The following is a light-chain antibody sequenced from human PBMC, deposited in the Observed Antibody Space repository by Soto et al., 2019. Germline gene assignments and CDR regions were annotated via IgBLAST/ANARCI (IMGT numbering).Light chain of an antibody. V-gene: IGKV3-15*01. CDR3: QQYNNWPPYT. J-gene: IGKJ2*01. CDR1: QSVSSN. Sequence: EIVMTQSPATLSVSPGERATLSCRASQSVSSNLAWYQQKPGQAPRLLIYGASTSATGIPARFSCSGSGTEFTLTISSLQSEDFAVYYCQQYNNWPPYTFGQGTKLEI. CDR2: GAS.